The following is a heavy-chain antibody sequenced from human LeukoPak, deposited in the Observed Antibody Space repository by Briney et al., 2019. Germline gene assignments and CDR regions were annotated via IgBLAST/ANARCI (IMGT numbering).Heavy chain of an antibody. CDR1: GGSISSSSYY. CDR3: ARVYYSNSYDYWYFDL. Sequence: SETLSLTCTVSGGSISSSSYYWGWIRQPPGKGLEWIGSIYYSGSTYYNPSLKSRVTISVDTSRNQFSLKLSSVTAADTAVYYCARVYYSNSYDYWYFDLWGRGTLVTVSS. CDR2: IYYSGST. J-gene: IGHJ2*01. V-gene: IGHV4-39*07. D-gene: IGHD6-13*01.